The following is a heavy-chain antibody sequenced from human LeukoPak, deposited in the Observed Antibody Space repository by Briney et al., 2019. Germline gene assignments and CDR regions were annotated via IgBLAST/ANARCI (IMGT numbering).Heavy chain of an antibody. V-gene: IGHV3-30-3*01. CDR1: GFTFSSYA. J-gene: IGHJ6*02. CDR3: ARDQCSGGSCYSGSDYYYYGMDV. D-gene: IGHD2-15*01. Sequence: PGGSMRLSCAASGFTFSSYAMHWVRQAPGKGLEWVAVISYDGGNKYYADSVKGRFTISRDNSKKTLYLQMNSLRAEDTAVYYCARDQCSGGSCYSGSDYYYYGMDVWGQGPRSPSP. CDR2: ISYDGGNK.